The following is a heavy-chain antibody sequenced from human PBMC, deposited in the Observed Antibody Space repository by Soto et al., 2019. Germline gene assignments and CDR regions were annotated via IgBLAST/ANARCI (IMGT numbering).Heavy chain of an antibody. CDR1: GYTFTSYA. D-gene: IGHD6-19*01. V-gene: IGHV1-3*01. Sequence: ASVKVSCKASGYTFTSYAMHWVRQAPGQRLEWMGWINAGNGNTKYSQKFQGRVTITRDTSASTAYMELSSLRSEDTAVYYCARAQWPTPGSYYYYGMDVWGQGTTVTVSS. CDR2: INAGNGNT. J-gene: IGHJ6*02. CDR3: ARAQWPTPGSYYYYGMDV.